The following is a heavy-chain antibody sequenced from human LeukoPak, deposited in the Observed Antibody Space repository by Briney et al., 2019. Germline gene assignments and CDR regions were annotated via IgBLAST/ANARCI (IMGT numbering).Heavy chain of an antibody. CDR2: IIPIFGTA. Sequence: ASVKASCKASGGTFSSYAISWVRQAPGQGLEWMGGIIPIFGTANYAQKFQGRVTITADESTSTAYMELSSLRSEDTAVYYCARDYSGYKINWFDPWGQGTLVTVSS. J-gene: IGHJ5*02. CDR1: GGTFSSYA. D-gene: IGHD5-12*01. CDR3: ARDYSGYKINWFDP. V-gene: IGHV1-69*13.